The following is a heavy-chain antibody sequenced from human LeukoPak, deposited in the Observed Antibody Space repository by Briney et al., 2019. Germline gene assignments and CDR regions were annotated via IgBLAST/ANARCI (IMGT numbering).Heavy chain of an antibody. CDR2: IYYSGST. D-gene: IGHD2-21*02. CDR1: GGSISSYY. J-gene: IGHJ4*02. V-gene: IGHV4-59*01. Sequence: SETLSLTCTVSGGSISSYYWSWIRQPPGKGLEWIGYIYYSGSTNYNPSLKSRVAISVDTSKNQFSLKLSSVTAADTAVYYCAAYCGGDCYQYYFDYWGQGTLVTVSS. CDR3: AAYCGGDCYQYYFDY.